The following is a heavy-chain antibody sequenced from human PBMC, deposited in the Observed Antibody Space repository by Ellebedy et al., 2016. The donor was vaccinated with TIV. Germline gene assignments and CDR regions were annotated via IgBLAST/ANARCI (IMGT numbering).Heavy chain of an antibody. D-gene: IGHD5-24*01. CDR2: IHYSGSA. CDR1: GDSISSETYY. CDR3: ARFRDGSNCFDY. V-gene: IGHV4-39*01. Sequence: MPSETLSLTCTVSGDSISSETYYWGWVRQSPGKGLEWIGSIHYSGSADYSSSLKSRVTMSVDTSNNQFSLKLSSVTAADTAVYYCARFRDGSNCFDYWGQGILVTVSS. J-gene: IGHJ4*02.